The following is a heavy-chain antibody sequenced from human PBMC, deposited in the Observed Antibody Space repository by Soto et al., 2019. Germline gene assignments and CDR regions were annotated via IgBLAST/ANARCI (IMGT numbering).Heavy chain of an antibody. Sequence: SETLSLTCTVSGGSISSSSYYWGWIRQPPGKGLEWIGSIYYSGSTYYNPSLKSRVTISVDTSKNQFSLKLTSVTAADTAVYYCARASMTTIAMDVWGQGTTVTVSS. D-gene: IGHD4-17*01. CDR2: IYYSGST. CDR1: GGSISSSSYY. CDR3: ARASMTTIAMDV. J-gene: IGHJ6*02. V-gene: IGHV4-39*07.